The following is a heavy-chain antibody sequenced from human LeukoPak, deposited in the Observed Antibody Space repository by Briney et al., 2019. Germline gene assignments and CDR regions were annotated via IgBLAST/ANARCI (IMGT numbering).Heavy chain of an antibody. CDR2: ISAYNGNT. D-gene: IGHD3-16*02. CDR3: ARGPGLLRLGELSHEMAAEYFQH. Sequence: GASVKVSCKASGYTFTSYGISWVRQAPGQGLEWMGWISAYNGNTNYAQKLQGRVTMTTDTSTSTAYMELRSLRSDDTAVYYCARGPGLLRLGELSHEMAAEYFQHWGQGTLATVSS. J-gene: IGHJ1*01. V-gene: IGHV1-18*01. CDR1: GYTFTSYG.